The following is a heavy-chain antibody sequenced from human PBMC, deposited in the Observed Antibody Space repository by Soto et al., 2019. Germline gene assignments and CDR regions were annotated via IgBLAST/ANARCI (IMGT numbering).Heavy chain of an antibody. CDR1: GGSFSGYY. CDR3: ARGKMATITLGYYYYGMDV. J-gene: IGHJ6*02. Sequence: PSETLSLTCAVYGGSFSGYYWSWIRQPPGKGLEWIGEINHSGSTNYNPSLKSRVTISVDTSKNQFSLKLSSVTAADTAVYYCARGKMATITLGYYYYGMDVWGQGTTVTVSS. CDR2: INHSGST. D-gene: IGHD5-12*01. V-gene: IGHV4-34*01.